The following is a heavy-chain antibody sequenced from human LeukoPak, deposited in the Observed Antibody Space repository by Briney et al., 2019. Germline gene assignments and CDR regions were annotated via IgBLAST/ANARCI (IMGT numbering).Heavy chain of an antibody. V-gene: IGHV3-30*02. J-gene: IGHJ1*01. CDR1: GSTFNNYG. Sequence: GGSLRLSCATSGSTFNNYGMHWVRQAPGKGLEWVAFIRSDGSNKFYADSVKGRFTISRDNSKNTLYLQMNSLRAEDTAVYYCANHDIVVVPAAIQYFQHWGQGTLVTVSS. CDR3: ANHDIVVVPAAIQYFQH. D-gene: IGHD2-2*01. CDR2: IRSDGSNK.